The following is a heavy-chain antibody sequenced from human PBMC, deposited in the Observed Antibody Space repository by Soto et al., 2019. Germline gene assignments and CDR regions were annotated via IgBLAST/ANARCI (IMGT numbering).Heavy chain of an antibody. CDR2: ISGSGGTT. D-gene: IGHD3-22*01. Sequence: EVQLLESGGGLVQPGGSLRLSCAASGFTFSSYAMSWVRQAPGKGLECVSTISGSGGTTYYADSVKGRFTISRDNSKNTLYLQMNSLRAEDTALYFCAKEMGDYYDSSGSWFDPWGQGTLVTVSS. J-gene: IGHJ5*02. CDR3: AKEMGDYYDSSGSWFDP. CDR1: GFTFSSYA. V-gene: IGHV3-23*01.